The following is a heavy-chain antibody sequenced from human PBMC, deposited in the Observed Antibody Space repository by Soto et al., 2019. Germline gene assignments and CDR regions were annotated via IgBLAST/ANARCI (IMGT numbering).Heavy chain of an antibody. J-gene: IGHJ6*02. Sequence: EVQLLESGGGLVQPGGSLRLSCAASGFTFSSFALNWFRQAPGKGLEWVSIISGSADSTFYADSVKGRFTISRDNSKNMLYLHINSLRTEDTAVYYCAKTRGAMIYAISVYGMDVWGQGTTVTVSS. CDR2: ISGSADST. V-gene: IGHV3-23*01. CDR3: AKTRGAMIYAISVYGMDV. D-gene: IGHD2-8*01. CDR1: GFTFSSFA.